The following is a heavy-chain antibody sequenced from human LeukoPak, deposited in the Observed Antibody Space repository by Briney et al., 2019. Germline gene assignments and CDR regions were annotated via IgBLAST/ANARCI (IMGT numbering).Heavy chain of an antibody. CDR3: ARDPSGNPYFFDY. Sequence: ASVTVSCKPSGYSFTIYGISWVRQAPGQGLEWVGWINPYNGKTNYTQKVQGRVTVTTDTSTSTAYMELRSLRFDDTAVYYCARDPSGNPYFFDYWGQGTLVTVSS. D-gene: IGHD3-3*01. V-gene: IGHV1-18*01. CDR2: INPYNGKT. J-gene: IGHJ4*02. CDR1: GYSFTIYG.